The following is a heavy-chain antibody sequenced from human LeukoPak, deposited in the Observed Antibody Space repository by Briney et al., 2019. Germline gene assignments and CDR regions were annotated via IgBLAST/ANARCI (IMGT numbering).Heavy chain of an antibody. CDR2: IIPILGIA. D-gene: IGHD5-12*01. Sequence: SVKVSCKASGGTFSSYAISWVRQAPGQGLEWMGRIIPILGIANYAQKFQGRVTITADKSTSTAYMELSSLRSEDTAVYYCARVVATTPYFDYWGQGTLVTVSS. CDR1: GGTFSSYA. J-gene: IGHJ4*02. CDR3: ARVVATTPYFDY. V-gene: IGHV1-69*04.